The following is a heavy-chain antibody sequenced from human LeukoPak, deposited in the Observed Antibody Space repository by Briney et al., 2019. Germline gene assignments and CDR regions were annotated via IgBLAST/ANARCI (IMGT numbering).Heavy chain of an antibody. V-gene: IGHV3-23*01. J-gene: IGHJ4*02. CDR1: GFAFRSHG. D-gene: IGHD4-17*01. CDR3: AKDLRRTVTSYYFDY. CDR2: IRGDGVTT. Sequence: GGTLRLSCAASGFAFRSHGMNWVRQAPGKGLEWVSGIRGDGVTTYYADSVKGRFTISRGNSKNTLYLQMNSLGAEDTAVYYCAKDLRRTVTSYYFDYWGQGTLVTVSS.